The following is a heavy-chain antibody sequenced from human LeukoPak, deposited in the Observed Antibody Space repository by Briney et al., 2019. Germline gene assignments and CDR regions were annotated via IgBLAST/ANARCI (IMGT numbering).Heavy chain of an antibody. CDR3: ARVAALDYDILTGYYRYLDY. CDR2: INPNSGGT. Sequence: VASVKVSCKASGYTFTVYYMHWVRQAPGQGLEWMGWINPNSGGTNYAQKFQGRVTMTRDTSISTAYMELSRLRSDDTAVYYCARVAALDYDILTGYYRYLDYWGQGTLVTVSS. CDR1: GYTFTVYY. V-gene: IGHV1-2*02. J-gene: IGHJ4*02. D-gene: IGHD3-9*01.